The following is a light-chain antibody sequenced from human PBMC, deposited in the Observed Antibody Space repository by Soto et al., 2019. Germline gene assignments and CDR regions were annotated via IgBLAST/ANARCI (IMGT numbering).Light chain of an antibody. J-gene: IGKJ2*01. CDR3: PQRSNSYT. Sequence: EIVLTQSPATLSLSPGERATLSCRASQSVSSYLAWYQQKPGQAPKLRIYDASNRATGIPARFSGSASGTHYTRTISSQEPQDVSFSNWPQRSNSYTFRQGTKLEIK. CDR2: DAS. V-gene: IGKV3-11*01. CDR1: QSVSSY.